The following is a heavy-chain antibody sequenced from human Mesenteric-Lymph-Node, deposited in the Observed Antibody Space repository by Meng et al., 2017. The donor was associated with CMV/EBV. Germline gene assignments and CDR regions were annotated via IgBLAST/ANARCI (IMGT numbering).Heavy chain of an antibody. CDR2: INSDGSST. Sequence: GGSLRLSCAASGFTFSSYWMRWVRQAPGKGLVWVSRINSDGSSTSYADSVKGRFTISRDNSKNTLYLQMNSLRAEDTAVYYCAREGTYYGMDVWGQGTTVTVSS. CDR3: AREGTYYGMDV. J-gene: IGHJ6*02. V-gene: IGHV3-74*01. CDR1: GFTFSSYW. D-gene: IGHD1-1*01.